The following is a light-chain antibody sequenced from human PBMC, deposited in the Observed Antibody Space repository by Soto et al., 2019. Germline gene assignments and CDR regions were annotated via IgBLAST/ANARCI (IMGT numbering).Light chain of an antibody. CDR2: DVR. Sequence: QSALTQPGSVSGSPGQSITISCTGSSRDVGGYNYVSWYQQHPGKAPKLMIYDVRNRPSGVSNRFSGSKSGNTASLTISGLQAEDEADYFCSSYSSTNSVVFGGGTKLTVL. V-gene: IGLV2-14*01. CDR1: SRDVGGYNY. J-gene: IGLJ2*01. CDR3: SSYSSTNSVV.